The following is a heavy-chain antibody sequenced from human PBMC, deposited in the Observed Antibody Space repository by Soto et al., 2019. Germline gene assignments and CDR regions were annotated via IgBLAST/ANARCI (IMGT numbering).Heavy chain of an antibody. CDR2: IYYSGST. V-gene: IGHV4-39*01. Sequence: SETLSLTCTVSGGSISSSSYYWGWIRQPPGKGLEWIGSIYYSGSTYYNPSLKSRVTISVDTSKNQFSLKLSFVTAADTAVYYCARHAPITIFGVVIRPIRLGYGMDVWGQGTTVTVSS. D-gene: IGHD3-3*01. CDR3: ARHAPITIFGVVIRPIRLGYGMDV. J-gene: IGHJ6*02. CDR1: GGSISSSSYY.